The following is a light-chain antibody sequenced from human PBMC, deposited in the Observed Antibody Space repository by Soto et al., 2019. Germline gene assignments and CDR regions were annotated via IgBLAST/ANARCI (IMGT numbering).Light chain of an antibody. V-gene: IGLV1-51*01. Sequence: QSVLTQPPSGSAAPGQKVTMSCSGSSSNIGSNYLSWYQQLPGTAPKLLIYDNGKRPSGIPDRFSGSQPGTSATLGIAGLQTGDEADYYCGTWDNSLSAVFGGGTKVTVL. J-gene: IGLJ2*01. CDR1: SSNIGSNY. CDR2: DNG. CDR3: GTWDNSLSAV.